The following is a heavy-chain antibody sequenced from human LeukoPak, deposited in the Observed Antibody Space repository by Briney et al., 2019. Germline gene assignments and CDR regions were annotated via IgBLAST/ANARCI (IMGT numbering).Heavy chain of an antibody. Sequence: GGSLRLSCAASGFTFSSYAMSWVRQAPGKGLEWVSAISGSGGSTYYADSVKGRFTISRDNSRNTLYLQMNSLRAEDTAVYYCAKDVYYYGSGSYYNPFDYWGQGTLVTVSS. J-gene: IGHJ4*02. D-gene: IGHD3-10*01. V-gene: IGHV3-23*01. CDR3: AKDVYYYGSGSYYNPFDY. CDR2: ISGSGGST. CDR1: GFTFSSYA.